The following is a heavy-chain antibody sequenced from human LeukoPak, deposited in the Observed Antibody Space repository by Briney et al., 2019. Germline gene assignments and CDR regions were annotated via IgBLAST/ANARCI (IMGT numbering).Heavy chain of an antibody. V-gene: IGHV3-74*01. D-gene: IGHD3-10*01. CDR2: INSDGSST. Sequence: GGSLRLSCAASGFTFSSYWMHWVRQAPGKGLVWVSRINSDGSSTSYADSVKGRFTISRDNAKNTLYLQMNSLRAEDTAVYYCARGSITMARGVIFTRRYYYYMDVWGKGTTVTVSS. CDR1: GFTFSSYW. CDR3: ARGSITMARGVIFTRRYYYYMDV. J-gene: IGHJ6*03.